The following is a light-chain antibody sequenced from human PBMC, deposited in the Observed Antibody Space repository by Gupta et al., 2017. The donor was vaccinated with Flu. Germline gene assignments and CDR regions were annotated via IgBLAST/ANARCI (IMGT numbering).Light chain of an antibody. CDR3: QQRYCTHPRFT. J-gene: IGKJ3*01. CDR1: QSIGSY. Sequence: DIQMTQSPSSLSASVGDRVTITCRASQSIGSYLNWYQQKPGKAPNLLIYAASSLQRGVASRFGGSGCGTDFTLTITSLQPKDFATHYCQQRYCTHPRFTFGHGTKLHIK. V-gene: IGKV1-39*01. CDR2: AAS.